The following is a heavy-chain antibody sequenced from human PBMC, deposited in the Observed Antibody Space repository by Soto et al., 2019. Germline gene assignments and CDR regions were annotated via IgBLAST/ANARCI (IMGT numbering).Heavy chain of an antibody. J-gene: IGHJ3*01. D-gene: IGHD2-21*01. Sequence: VSCKASGYIFNKYGFNWVRQAPGQGLEWMGRISAFNGYTNFAQKFQGRVTLTTDTSTNTAYMELSSLRSDDTAIYYCARGRGVVIPAGTPDAFDVWGQGTMVTVSS. CDR2: ISAFNGYT. CDR1: GYIFNKYG. CDR3: ARGRGVVIPAGTPDAFDV. V-gene: IGHV1-18*01.